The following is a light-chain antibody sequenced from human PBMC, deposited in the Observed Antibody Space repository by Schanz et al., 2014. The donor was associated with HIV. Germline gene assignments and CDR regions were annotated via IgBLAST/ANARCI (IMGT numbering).Light chain of an antibody. CDR2: SVT. J-gene: IGLJ2*01. Sequence: QSALTQPASVSGSPGQSVTISCTGTSSDVGAYKNVSWYQQHPGKAPKLMIYSVTQRPSGVSNRFSGSKSGNTASLTISGLQAEDEADYYCASYTTNRTMTFGGGTKLTVL. CDR1: SSDVGAYKN. CDR3: ASYTTNRTMT. V-gene: IGLV2-14*01.